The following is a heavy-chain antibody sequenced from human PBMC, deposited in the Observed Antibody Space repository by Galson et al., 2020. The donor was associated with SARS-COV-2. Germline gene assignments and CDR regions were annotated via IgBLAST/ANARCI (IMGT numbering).Heavy chain of an antibody. V-gene: IGHV4-30-4*01. CDR3: ARVKDVVVVPATRGNWCDP. Sequence: SETLSLTCTVSGASIKSGDGYWTWIRQSPGRGLEWIGYIYNSGITHYNPSLKSRGIITEDTSKNQIYLQLNSVTAADTATYYCARVKDVVVVPATRGNWCDPWGQGTLVTVSS. J-gene: IGHJ5*02. CDR2: IYNSGIT. CDR1: GASIKSGDGY. D-gene: IGHD2-15*01.